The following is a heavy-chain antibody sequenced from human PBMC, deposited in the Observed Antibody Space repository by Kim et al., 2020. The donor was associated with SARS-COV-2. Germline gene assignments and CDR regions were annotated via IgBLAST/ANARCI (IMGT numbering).Heavy chain of an antibody. D-gene: IGHD6-13*01. Sequence: SETLSLTCTVSGGSISGYYWNWIRQSPGKELEWIGYIYYSGSTISNPSLKSRVTISVDTSKNQFSLKLSSVTAADTAVYYCARDQAPTGRGLFDFWGQGTVVTVSS. CDR1: GGSISGYY. V-gene: IGHV4-59*01. CDR2: IYYSGST. CDR3: ARDQAPTGRGLFDF. J-gene: IGHJ4*02.